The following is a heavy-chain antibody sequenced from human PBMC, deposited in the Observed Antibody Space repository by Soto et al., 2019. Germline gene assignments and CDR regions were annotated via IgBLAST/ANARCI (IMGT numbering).Heavy chain of an antibody. CDR2: ISAYNGNT. J-gene: IGHJ4*02. D-gene: IGHD6-19*01. V-gene: IGHV1-18*01. CDR3: ARDLEDSSGWFNYFDY. Sequence: GASVKVSCKASGYTFTSYGISWVRQAPGQGLEWMGWISAYNGNTNYAQKLQGRVTMTTGTSTSTAYMELRSLRSDDTAVYYCARDLEDSSGWFNYFDYWGQGTLVTVSS. CDR1: GYTFTSYG.